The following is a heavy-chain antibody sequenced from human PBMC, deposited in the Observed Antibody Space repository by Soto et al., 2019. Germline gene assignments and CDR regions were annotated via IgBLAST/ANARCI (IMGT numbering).Heavy chain of an antibody. D-gene: IGHD6-19*01. CDR3: AKDNGIAVAGIDY. CDR1: GFTFDDYA. V-gene: IGHV3-9*01. J-gene: IGHJ4*02. CDR2: ISWNSGSI. Sequence: ESGGGLVQPGRSLRLSCAASGFTFDDYAMHWVRQAPGKGLEWVSGISWNSGSIGYADSVKGRFTISRDNAKNSLYLQMNSLRAEDTALYYCAKDNGIAVAGIDYWGQGTLVTVSS.